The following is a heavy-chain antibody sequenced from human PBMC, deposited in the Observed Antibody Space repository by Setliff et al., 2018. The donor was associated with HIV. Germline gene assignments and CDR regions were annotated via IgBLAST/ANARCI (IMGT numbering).Heavy chain of an antibody. CDR2: INAGNGDT. Sequence: AASVKVSCKASGYTFTNYAMHWVRQAPGKRLEWMGWINAGNGDTKYSQKFQGRVTFTWDTSASTAYMELSSLRSEDTALYYCARDSGDDYSDYYYYGMDVWGQGTTVTVSS. V-gene: IGHV1-3*01. CDR1: GYTFTNYA. CDR3: ARDSGDDYSDYYYYGMDV. D-gene: IGHD4-4*01. J-gene: IGHJ6*02.